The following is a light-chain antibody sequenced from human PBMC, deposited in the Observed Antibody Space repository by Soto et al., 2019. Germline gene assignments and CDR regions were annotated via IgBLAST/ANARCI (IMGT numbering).Light chain of an antibody. CDR3: AAWDDSLKGVG. V-gene: IGLV1-44*01. J-gene: IGLJ2*01. Sequence: QSALTQSPSASGTPGQRVTISCFGSTSNIGSNTVSWYQQLPGTAPKLLIYGNNQRPSGVPDRFSVSESGTSASLAISGLQSDDEADYYCAAWDDSLKGVGFGGGTKVTVL. CDR2: GNN. CDR1: TSNIGSNT.